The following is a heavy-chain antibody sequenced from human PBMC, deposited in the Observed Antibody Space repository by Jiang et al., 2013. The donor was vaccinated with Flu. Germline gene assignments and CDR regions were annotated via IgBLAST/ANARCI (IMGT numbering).Heavy chain of an antibody. CDR2: VHPGGT. Sequence: GAEVKKPGASVKVSCKASGYTFTDNYIHWVRQAPGQGLEWLGWVHPGGTDYAQRFQGRVTMTRDTSIIAAYMELSRLRPDDTALYYCASPNPGFGELLNLPLNYWGQGTLVTVSS. D-gene: IGHD3-10*01. CDR1: GYTFTDNY. V-gene: IGHV1-2*02. J-gene: IGHJ4*02. CDR3: ASPNPGFGELLNLPLNY.